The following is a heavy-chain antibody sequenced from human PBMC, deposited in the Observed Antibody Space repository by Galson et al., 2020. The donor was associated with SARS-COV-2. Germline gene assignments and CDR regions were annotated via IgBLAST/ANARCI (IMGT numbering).Heavy chain of an antibody. CDR1: GFTFSSYG. CDR2: IWYDGSNK. V-gene: IGHV3-33*01. D-gene: IGHD1-26*01. Sequence: GESLKISCAASGFTFSSYGMHWFRQAPGKGLEWVAVIWYDGSNKYYADSVTGRFTISRDNSKNTLYLQMNSLRAEDTAVYYCARDGLVGATTGLDYWGQGTLVTVSS. J-gene: IGHJ4*02. CDR3: ARDGLVGATTGLDY.